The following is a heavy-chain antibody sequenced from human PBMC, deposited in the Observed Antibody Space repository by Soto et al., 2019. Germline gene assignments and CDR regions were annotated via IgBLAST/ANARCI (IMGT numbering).Heavy chain of an antibody. J-gene: IGHJ4*02. CDR3: AYLRGFTGYSGD. D-gene: IGHD2-15*01. CDR2: IYYSGLT. Sequence: PLPTLSLTCSVSGGYMKSEGYYRSWFSQHPGKGLEWIGYIYYSGLTDYNPSLKSRLTISVDKSKNEFYLKMRSVTAADTAVYYCAYLRGFTGYSGDWGQGTLVTVSS. CDR1: GGYMKSEGYY. V-gene: IGHV4-31*03.